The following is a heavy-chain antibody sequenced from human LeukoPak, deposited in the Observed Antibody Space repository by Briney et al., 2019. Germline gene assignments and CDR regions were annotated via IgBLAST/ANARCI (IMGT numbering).Heavy chain of an antibody. CDR3: ARDNMVRGVNFDY. CDR2: ISVYNGNK. D-gene: IGHD3-10*01. V-gene: IGHV1-18*01. CDR1: GYTFTSYG. J-gene: IGHJ4*02. Sequence: ASVKVSCKASGYTFTSYGISWVRQAPGQGREWMGWISVYNGNKNYAQKLQGRVAMTPDTSTSTAYMELRSLRSDDTAVYYCARDNMVRGVNFDYWGQGTLVTVSS.